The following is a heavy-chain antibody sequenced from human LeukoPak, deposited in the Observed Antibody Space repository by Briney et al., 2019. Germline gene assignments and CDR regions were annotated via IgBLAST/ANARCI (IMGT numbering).Heavy chain of an antibody. CDR3: AKTGRSGYSSSWDFDY. V-gene: IGHV3-21*01. J-gene: IGHJ4*02. CDR2: ISSSSYYI. Sequence: GGSLRFSCAASGFTFSSYSMNWVRQAPGKGLEWVSSISSSSYYIYYGDSVEGRFTISRDNAKNSLYLQMNSLRAEDTAVYYCAKTGRSGYSSSWDFDYWGQGTLVTVSS. CDR1: GFTFSSYS. D-gene: IGHD6-13*01.